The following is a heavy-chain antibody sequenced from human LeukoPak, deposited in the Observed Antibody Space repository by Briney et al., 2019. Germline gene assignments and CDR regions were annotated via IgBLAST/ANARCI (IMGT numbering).Heavy chain of an antibody. V-gene: IGHV1-18*01. CDR3: ARGGTFQYYFDY. J-gene: IGHJ4*02. Sequence: ASVTVSFKASGYTFTSYGISWVRQAPGQGREWMGWFSAYNGNTNYAQKLQGRVTITTETSTSTAYMELRSLRSDDTAVYYCARGGTFQYYFDYWGQGTLVTVSS. CDR1: GYTFTSYG. CDR2: FSAYNGNT.